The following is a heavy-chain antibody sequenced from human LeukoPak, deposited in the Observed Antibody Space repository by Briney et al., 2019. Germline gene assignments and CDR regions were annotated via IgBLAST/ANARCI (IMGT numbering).Heavy chain of an antibody. CDR3: ASDPEGGACDY. V-gene: IGHV3-7*01. D-gene: IGHD1-26*01. CDR2: IKEDGSLI. Sequence: GGSLRLSCATSGFSFSGSWMSWLRQAPGKGLEWVANIKEDGSLIYYVDSVKGRFTISRDNAKNSVYLQMNSLRVEDTAVYYCASDPEGGACDYWGQGTLVTVSS. CDR1: GFSFSGSW. J-gene: IGHJ4*02.